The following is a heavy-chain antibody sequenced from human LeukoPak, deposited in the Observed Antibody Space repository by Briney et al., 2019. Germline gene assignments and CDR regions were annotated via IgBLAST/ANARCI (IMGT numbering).Heavy chain of an antibody. D-gene: IGHD2-15*01. CDR1: GFTFSSYA. J-gene: IGHJ6*04. CDR3: ARSASIVVVVAAKDV. V-gene: IGHV3-30*04. CDR2: ISYDGSNK. Sequence: GGSLRLSCAASGFTFSSYAMHWVRQAPGKGLEWVAVISYDGSNKYYADSVKGRFTISRDNSKNTPYLRMNSLRAEDTAVYYCARSASIVVVVAAKDVWGKGTTVTVSS.